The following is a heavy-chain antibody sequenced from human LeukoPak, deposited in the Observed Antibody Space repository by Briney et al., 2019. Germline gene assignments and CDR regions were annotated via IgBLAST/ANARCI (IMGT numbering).Heavy chain of an antibody. Sequence: SETLSLTCSVSGASISSGSNYWGWIRQPPGKTLEWIGSIYSSGSTYYNPSLKSRVIIIIDTPKNHFSLTLSSVTAADTAVYYCARGPPYYYDSSGYYYWGQGTLVTVSS. CDR3: ARGPPYYYDSSGYYY. J-gene: IGHJ4*02. D-gene: IGHD3-22*01. V-gene: IGHV4-39*07. CDR1: GASISSGSNY. CDR2: IYSSGST.